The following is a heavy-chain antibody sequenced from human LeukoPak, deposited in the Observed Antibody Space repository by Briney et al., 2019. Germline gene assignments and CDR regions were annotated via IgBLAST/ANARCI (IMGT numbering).Heavy chain of an antibody. CDR1: GFTFGDYA. CDR2: IRSKAYGGTT. V-gene: IGHV3-49*04. J-gene: IGHJ4*02. D-gene: IGHD6-6*01. Sequence: GGSLRLSCTASGFTFGDYAMSWVRQAPGKGLEWVGFIRSKAYGGTTDYAASVKGRFTISRDDSKSIAYLQMNSLKTEDTAVYYCTRDSSSSPYWGQGTLVTVSS. CDR3: TRDSSSSPY.